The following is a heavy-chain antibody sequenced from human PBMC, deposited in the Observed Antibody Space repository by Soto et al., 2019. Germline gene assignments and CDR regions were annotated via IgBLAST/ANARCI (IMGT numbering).Heavy chain of an antibody. CDR1: GVSISPYY. Sequence: QVQLQESGPGLVKTSETLSLTCTVSGVSISPYYWTWIRQPAGKGLEWIGHLYSSGRATYNPSLKSRFTMSVFWDRFSLTLKSVTAADTAVYYCARHFDVNTALDYYYFDLWGRGTLVTVSS. D-gene: IGHD5-18*01. CDR3: ARHFDVNTALDYYYFDL. V-gene: IGHV4-4*07. J-gene: IGHJ2*01. CDR2: LYSSGRA.